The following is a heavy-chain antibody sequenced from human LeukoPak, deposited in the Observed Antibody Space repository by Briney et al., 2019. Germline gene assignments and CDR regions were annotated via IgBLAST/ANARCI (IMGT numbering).Heavy chain of an antibody. J-gene: IGHJ4*02. CDR2: IYYSGST. V-gene: IGHV4-61*01. CDR3: ARENVVGTTNYYFDY. Sequence: SETLSLACTVPGGSISSSSYYWGWIRQPPGKGLEWIGYIYYSGSTNYNPSLESRVTISVDTSKNQFSLKLSSVTAADTAVYYCARENVVGTTNYYFDYWGQGTLVTVSS. D-gene: IGHD1-26*01. CDR1: GGSISSSSYY.